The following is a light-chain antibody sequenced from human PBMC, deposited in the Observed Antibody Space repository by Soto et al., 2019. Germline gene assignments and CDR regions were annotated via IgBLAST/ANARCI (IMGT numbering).Light chain of an antibody. Sequence: DIQMTQSPSSLSASVGDRVTITCRASQSISSYLNWYQQKPGKAPKLLIYAASSLQSGVPSRFSGSGSGTDFTLNISRLQTEDFATYYGQQSYSTPRAFGQGTKVEIK. CDR3: QQSYSTPRA. CDR1: QSISSY. J-gene: IGKJ1*01. CDR2: AAS. V-gene: IGKV1-39*01.